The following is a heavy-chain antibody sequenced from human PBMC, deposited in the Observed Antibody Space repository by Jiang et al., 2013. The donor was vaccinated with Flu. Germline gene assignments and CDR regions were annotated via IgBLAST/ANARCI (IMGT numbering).Heavy chain of an antibody. V-gene: IGHV4-4*07. Sequence: GSGLVKPSETLSLTCAVSGGSISSYYWSWIRQPAGKGLEWIGRIYTSGSTNYNPSLKSRVTMSVDTSKNQFSLKLSSVTAADTAVYYCARDRFWLSSSSGANWFDPWGQGTLVTVSS. CDR2: IYTSGST. CDR1: GGSISSYY. J-gene: IGHJ5*02. D-gene: IGHD6-6*01. CDR3: ARDRFWLSSSSGANWFDP.